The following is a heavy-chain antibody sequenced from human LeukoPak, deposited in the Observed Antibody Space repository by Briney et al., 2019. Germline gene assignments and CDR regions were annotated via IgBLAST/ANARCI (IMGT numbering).Heavy chain of an antibody. Sequence: QSGGSLRLPCAASGFTFSSYAMHWVRQAPGKGLEWVAVISYDGSNKYYADSVKGRFTISRDNSKNTLYLQMNSLRAEDTAVYYCARETGYNWNDGGDYWGQGTLVTVSS. V-gene: IGHV3-30-3*01. CDR1: GFTFSSYA. J-gene: IGHJ4*02. CDR3: ARETGYNWNDGGDY. D-gene: IGHD1-20*01. CDR2: ISYDGSNK.